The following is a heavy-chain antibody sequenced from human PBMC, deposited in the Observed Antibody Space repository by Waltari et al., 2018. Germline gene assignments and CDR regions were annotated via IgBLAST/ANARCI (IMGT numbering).Heavy chain of an antibody. CDR1: GNTFTVYA. Sequence: QVQLVQSGSEVKQPGASLKVSCRASGNTFTVYAISWVRQAPGQGLEWMAWAAVYNGNTNSATNFEDRLTVTTDSSTNTTYMELGSLRPDDTAIYYCALGVGDGPHHLSYFLSWGQGTLVTVS. D-gene: IGHD1-26*01. CDR3: ALGVGDGPHHLSYFLS. CDR2: AAVYNGNT. J-gene: IGHJ5*02. V-gene: IGHV1-18*01.